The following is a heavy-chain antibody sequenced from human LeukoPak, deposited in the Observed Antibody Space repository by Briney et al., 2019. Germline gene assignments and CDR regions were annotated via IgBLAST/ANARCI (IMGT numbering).Heavy chain of an antibody. CDR2: ISGSGGNT. Sequence: GGSLRLSCGASGFSISSYGMHWVRQAPGKGLEWVSIISGSGGNTFYADAVKGRFTISRDNSINTLYLQMNNLRDGDTAVYYCAKDPPCSGGTCYGYFESWGQGTLVTVSS. D-gene: IGHD2-15*01. CDR1: GFSISSYG. J-gene: IGHJ4*02. V-gene: IGHV3-23*01. CDR3: AKDPPCSGGTCYGYFES.